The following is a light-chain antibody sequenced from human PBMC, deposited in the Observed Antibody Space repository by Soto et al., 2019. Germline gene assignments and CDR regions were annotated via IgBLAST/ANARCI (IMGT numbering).Light chain of an antibody. J-gene: IGLJ2*01. CDR1: SSDVGDYNY. CDR3: TSYSSGSSLVI. V-gene: IGLV2-14*01. CDR2: EVT. Sequence: QSVLTQPASVSGSPGQSITISCTGTSSDVGDYNYVSWYRQHPGNAPKLIIYEVTNRPSGISNRFSGSKSGNTASLTISGLQADDESYYYCTSYSSGSSLVIFGGGTKVTVL.